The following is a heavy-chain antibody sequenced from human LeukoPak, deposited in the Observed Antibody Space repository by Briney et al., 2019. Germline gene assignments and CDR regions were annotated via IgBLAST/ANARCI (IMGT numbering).Heavy chain of an antibody. J-gene: IGHJ4*02. CDR2: ISPTGSTT. CDR3: ARGPNSNWSGLDF. CDR1: GFSFNGHW. Sequence: GGSLRLSCTASGFSFNGHWMHWARQLPGKGLVWVSRISPTGSTTSYADSEKGRFTVSRDNAKNTLYLQVNNLRAEDTAVYYCARGPNSNWSGLDFWGQGTLLTVSS. D-gene: IGHD6-6*01. V-gene: IGHV3-74*01.